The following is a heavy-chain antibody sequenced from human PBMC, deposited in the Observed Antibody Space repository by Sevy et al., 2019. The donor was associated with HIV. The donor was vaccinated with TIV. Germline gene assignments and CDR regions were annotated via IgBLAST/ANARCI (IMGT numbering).Heavy chain of an antibody. Sequence: SVKVSCKASGFTFTSSAVQWVRQARGQRLEWIGWIVVGSGNTNYAQKFQERVTITRDMSTSPAYMELSSLRSEDTAVYYCAAGVHYDFWIGSTSDYWGQGTLVTVS. J-gene: IGHJ4*02. CDR1: GFTFTSSA. CDR3: AAGVHYDFWIGSTSDY. V-gene: IGHV1-58*01. D-gene: IGHD3-3*01. CDR2: IVVGSGNT.